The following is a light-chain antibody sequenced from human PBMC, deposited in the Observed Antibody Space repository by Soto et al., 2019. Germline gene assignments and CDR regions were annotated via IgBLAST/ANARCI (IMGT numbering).Light chain of an antibody. CDR2: EVT. J-gene: IGLJ3*02. CDR1: SSDVGAYKY. CDR3: TSYVGNDIWV. V-gene: IGLV2-8*01. Sequence: QSVLTQPPSASGSPGQSVTISCTGTSSDVGAYKYVSWYQQYPGKAPKLMIYEVTKRPSGVPDRFSGSKSGNTASLTVSGLQAEDEADYYCTSYVGNDIWVFCGGTKVTVL.